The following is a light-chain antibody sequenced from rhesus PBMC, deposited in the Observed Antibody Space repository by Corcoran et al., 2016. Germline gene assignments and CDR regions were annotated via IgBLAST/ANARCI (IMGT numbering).Light chain of an antibody. J-gene: IGKJ3*01. CDR2: EVS. CDR3: LQALEFPFT. Sequence: DIVMTQTPLSLPVAPGEPTSISCRSSQSLLDSEDGNTYLDWYLQKPGQSPQLLIYEVSNRAAGVPDRVSGSGADTDFKLKISRVEAADVGVYYCLQALEFPFTFGPGTKLDIK. V-gene: IGKV2-104*02. CDR1: QSLLDSEDGNTY.